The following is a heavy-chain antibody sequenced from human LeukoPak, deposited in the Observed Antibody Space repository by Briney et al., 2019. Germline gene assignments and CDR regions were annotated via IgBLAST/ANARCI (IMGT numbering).Heavy chain of an antibody. CDR1: GFTFSSYA. CDR2: ISGSGGST. V-gene: IGHV3-23*01. Sequence: GGSLRLSCAASGFTFSSYATSWVRQAPGKGLEWVSAISGSGGSTYYADSVKGRFTISRDNSKNTLYLQMNSLRAEDTAVYYCAKDQVYGDSSGYCDYWGQGTLVTVSS. D-gene: IGHD3-22*01. CDR3: AKDQVYGDSSGYCDY. J-gene: IGHJ4*02.